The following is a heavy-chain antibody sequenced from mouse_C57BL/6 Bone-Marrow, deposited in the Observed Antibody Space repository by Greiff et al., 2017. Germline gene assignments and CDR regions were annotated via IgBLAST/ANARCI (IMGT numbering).Heavy chain of an antibody. Sequence: QVQLQQSGPELVKPGASVKLSCKASGYTFTSYDINWVKQRPGQGLEWIGWIDPRDGSTKYNEKFKGKATLTVDTSSSTAYMELHSLTSEDSAVYFCARVEFDGSRGDWCFDVWGTGTTVTVSS. V-gene: IGHV1-85*01. CDR3: ARVEFDGSRGDWCFDV. CDR1: GYTFTSYD. J-gene: IGHJ1*03. CDR2: IDPRDGST. D-gene: IGHD1-1*01.